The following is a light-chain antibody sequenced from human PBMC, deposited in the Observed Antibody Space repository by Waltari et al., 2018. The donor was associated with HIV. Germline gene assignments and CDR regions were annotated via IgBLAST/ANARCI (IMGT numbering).Light chain of an antibody. CDR2: EVS. CDR3: SSYTTSSTYV. V-gene: IGLV2-14*01. Sequence: QSALTQPASVSGSPGQSITISCTGTSSDVGGYNYVSWYQQHPGNAPKLMIYEVSNRPSRFSNRFSGSKSGNTASLTISGLQAEDEADYYCSSYTTSSTYVFGTGTKVTVL. CDR1: SSDVGGYNY. J-gene: IGLJ1*01.